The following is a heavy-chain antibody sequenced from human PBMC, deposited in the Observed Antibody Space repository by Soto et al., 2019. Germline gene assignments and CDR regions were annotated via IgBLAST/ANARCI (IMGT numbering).Heavy chain of an antibody. V-gene: IGHV3-11*06. CDR3: ARDSIAAAGEYYYYYYGMDV. CDR2: ISSSSSYT. CDR1: GFTFSDYY. J-gene: IGHJ6*02. D-gene: IGHD6-13*01. Sequence: GGSLRLSCAASGFTFSDYYMSWIRQAPGKGLEWVSYISSSSSYTNYADSVKGRFTISRDNAKNSLYLQMNSLRAEDTAVYYCARDSIAAAGEYYYYYYGMDVWGQGTTVTVSS.